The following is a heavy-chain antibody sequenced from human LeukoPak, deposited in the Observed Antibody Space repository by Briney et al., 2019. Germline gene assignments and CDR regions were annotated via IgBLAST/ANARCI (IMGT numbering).Heavy chain of an antibody. CDR2: IYTSGST. CDR3: ARYGLLRLSEINGFDL. D-gene: IGHD5-18*01. V-gene: IGHV4-4*07. CDR1: GGSISSYY. Sequence: SETLSLTCTVSGGSISSYYWSWIRQPAGKGLEWIGRIYTSGSTNYNPSLKSRVTMSVDTSKNQFSLKLSSVTAADTAVYYCARYGLLRLSEINGFDLWGQGTMITVSA. J-gene: IGHJ3*01.